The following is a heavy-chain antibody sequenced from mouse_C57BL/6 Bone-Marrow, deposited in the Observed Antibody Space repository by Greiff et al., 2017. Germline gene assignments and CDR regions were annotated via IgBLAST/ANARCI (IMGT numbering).Heavy chain of an antibody. J-gene: IGHJ4*01. CDR3: TAEITGGYYAMDY. V-gene: IGHV6-3*01. D-gene: IGHD2-4*01. CDR2: IRLKSDNYAT. Sequence: EVMLVESGGGLVQPGGSMKLSCVASGFTFSNYWMNWVRQSPEKGLEWVAQIRLKSDNYATHYAESVKGRFTISRDDSKSSVYLQMNNLRAEDTGIYYCTAEITGGYYAMDYWGQGTSVTVSS. CDR1: GFTFSNYW.